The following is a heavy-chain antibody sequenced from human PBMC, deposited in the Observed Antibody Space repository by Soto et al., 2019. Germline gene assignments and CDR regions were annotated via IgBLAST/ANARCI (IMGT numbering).Heavy chain of an antibody. CDR3: AKYIVVVPAATVYYYYGMDV. J-gene: IGHJ6*02. CDR2: ISGSGGST. D-gene: IGHD2-2*01. CDR1: GFTFSSYA. Sequence: EVQLLESGGGLVQPGGSLRLSCAASGFTFSSYAMSWVRQAPGKGLEWVSAISGSGGSTYYADSVKGRFTISRDNSKNTLYLQMNSLRAEDTAVYYCAKYIVVVPAATVYYYYGMDVWGQGTTVTVSS. V-gene: IGHV3-23*01.